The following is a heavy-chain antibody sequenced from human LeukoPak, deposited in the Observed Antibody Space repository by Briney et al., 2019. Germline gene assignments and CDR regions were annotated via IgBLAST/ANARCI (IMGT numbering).Heavy chain of an antibody. CDR2: IKQDGSEK. J-gene: IGHJ4*02. Sequence: GGSLRLSCAASGFTFSSYWMNWARQAPGKGLEWVASIKQDGSEKYYVDSVKGRFSISRDNAKNSLDLQMNSLRAEDTAVYYCASAGTSYGNQVFDFWGQGTLVTVSS. CDR3: ASAGTSYGNQVFDF. V-gene: IGHV3-7*01. D-gene: IGHD4-11*01. CDR1: GFTFSSYW.